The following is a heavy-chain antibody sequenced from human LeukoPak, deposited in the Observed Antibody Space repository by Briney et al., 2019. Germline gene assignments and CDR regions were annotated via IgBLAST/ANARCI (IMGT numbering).Heavy chain of an antibody. CDR3: ARDQRELLWFGALVNSWFDP. D-gene: IGHD3-10*01. CDR1: GFTFSSYW. Sequence: GGSLRLSCAASGFTFSSYWMSWVRQAPGKGLEWVANIKQDGSEKYYVDSVKGRFTISRDNAKNSLYLQMNSLRAEDTAVYYCARDQRELLWFGALVNSWFDPWGQGTLVTVSS. CDR2: IKQDGSEK. J-gene: IGHJ5*02. V-gene: IGHV3-7*01.